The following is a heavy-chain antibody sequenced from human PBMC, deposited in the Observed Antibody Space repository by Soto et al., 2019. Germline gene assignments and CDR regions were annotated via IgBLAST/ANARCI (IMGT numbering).Heavy chain of an antibody. J-gene: IGHJ5*02. V-gene: IGHV4-31*03. CDR3: SRREAYGSGSYSRFQP. D-gene: IGHD3-10*01. CDR1: GGSISTGGFY. CDR2: IYYSGST. Sequence: QVQLQESGPGVVKPSESLSLTCIVSGGSISTGGFYCSWIRQFPGKGLEWIGQIYYSGSTFYNPSLQSRVMISSDISENQLSLLLSSVTAADTAVYYCSRREAYGSGSYSRFQPWGQGTLVTLSS.